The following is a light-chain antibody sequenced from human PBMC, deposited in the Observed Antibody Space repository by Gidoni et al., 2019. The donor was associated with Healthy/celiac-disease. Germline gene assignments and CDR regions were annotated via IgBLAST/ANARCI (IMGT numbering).Light chain of an antibody. CDR2: DAS. V-gene: IGKV3-11*01. CDR1: QSVSSY. Sequence: SVLTQPPATLSLSPGERATLSCRASQSVSSYLAWYQQKPGQAPRLLIYDASKRATGIPARFSGSGSGTDFTLTISSLEPEDFAVYYCQQRSNWGGTFGQGTKVEIK. CDR3: QQRSNWGGT. J-gene: IGKJ1*01.